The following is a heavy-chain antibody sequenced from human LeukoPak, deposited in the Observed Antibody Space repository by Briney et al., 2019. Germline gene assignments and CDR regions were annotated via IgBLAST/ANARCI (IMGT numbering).Heavy chain of an antibody. J-gene: IGHJ3*02. V-gene: IGHV1-69*01. Sequence: GASVKVSCKASGGSFSSDPISWVRQAPGQGLEWMGGSIPIFETANYAQKFQGRVTITADESTSTAYMELRSLRSEDTAVYYCARLASSPYHYGGGGRNEAFDIWGQGTMVTVSS. D-gene: IGHD3-22*01. CDR2: SIPIFETA. CDR3: ARLASSPYHYGGGGRNEAFDI. CDR1: GGSFSSDP.